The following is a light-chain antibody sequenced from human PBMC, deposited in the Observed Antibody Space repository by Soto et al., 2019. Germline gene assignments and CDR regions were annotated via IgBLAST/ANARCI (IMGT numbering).Light chain of an antibody. Sequence: QSVLTQPPSVSGAPGQRVTISCTGSSSNIGAGSDVHWYQQLPGTAPKLLIYGNTNRPSWVPDRFSGSKSGTSASLAITGLQAEDEADYYCQYKDSGLSAYNYVFGTGTKVTVL. CDR1: SSNIGAGSD. V-gene: IGLV1-40*01. CDR3: QYKDSGLSAYNYV. CDR2: GNT. J-gene: IGLJ1*01.